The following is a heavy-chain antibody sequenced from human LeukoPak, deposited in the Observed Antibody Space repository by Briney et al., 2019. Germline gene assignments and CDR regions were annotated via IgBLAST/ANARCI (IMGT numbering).Heavy chain of an antibody. J-gene: IGHJ6*02. V-gene: IGHV3-23*01. Sequence: GGSLRLSCAASGFTFSSYAMSWVRQAPGKGLEWVSAISGSGGSTYYADSVKGRFTISRDNYKNTLYLQMNSLRAEDTAVYYCAKGSVWLRDYYYGMDVWGQGTTVTVSS. CDR1: GFTFSSYA. CDR2: ISGSGGST. D-gene: IGHD5-12*01. CDR3: AKGSVWLRDYYYGMDV.